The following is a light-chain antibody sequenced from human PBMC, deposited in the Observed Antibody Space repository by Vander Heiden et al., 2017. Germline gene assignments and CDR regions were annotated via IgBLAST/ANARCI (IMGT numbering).Light chain of an antibody. Sequence: DTQTTQSPSSLPASVGDRVTITSRPSQSISSYLNWYQQKPEEAPKLLIYAASSLQSGVPSRFSSSASGTDFTLTISSLQPEDFATYYCQQSNSTPYTFGQGTKLEIK. CDR1: QSISSY. J-gene: IGKJ2*01. CDR2: AAS. CDR3: QQSNSTPYT. V-gene: IGKV1-39*01.